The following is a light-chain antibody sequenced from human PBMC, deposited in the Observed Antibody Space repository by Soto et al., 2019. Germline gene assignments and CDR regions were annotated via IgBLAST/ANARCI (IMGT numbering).Light chain of an antibody. V-gene: IGLV2-23*02. J-gene: IGLJ2*01. Sequence: QSALTQPASVSGSPGQSITISCTGTSSDVGSYNLVSWYQQHPGKAPKFMIYEVSKRPSGVSNRFSGSKSGNTASLTISGLQAEDEADYYCCSYAGSSTFAVFGGGTKVTVL. CDR2: EVS. CDR3: CSYAGSSTFAV. CDR1: SSDVGSYNL.